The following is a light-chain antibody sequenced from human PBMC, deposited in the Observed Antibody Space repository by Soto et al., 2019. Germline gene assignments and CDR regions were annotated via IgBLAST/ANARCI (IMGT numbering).Light chain of an antibody. J-gene: IGKJ3*01. CDR2: AAS. CDR3: QQHNKCPPVFT. V-gene: IGKV3-15*01. Sequence: EIVMTQSPATLSVSPGERATLSCRTSQSVGSDLAWYQQKPGQAPRLLIYAASTRLSGISARFSGSGSGTDFTLTISSLQSEDSAVYYCQQHNKCPPVFTFGPGTKLEIK. CDR1: QSVGSD.